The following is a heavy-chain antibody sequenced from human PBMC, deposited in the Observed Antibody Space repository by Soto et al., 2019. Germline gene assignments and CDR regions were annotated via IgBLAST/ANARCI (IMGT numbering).Heavy chain of an antibody. CDR2: IYPGDSDT. CDR3: ARGYCSSTSCYAPPLEWFDP. V-gene: IGHV5-51*01. Sequence: GESLKISCKGSGYSFTSYWIGWVRQMPGKGLEWMGIIYPGDSDTRYSPSFQGQVTISADKSISTAYLQWSSLKASDTAMYYCARGYCSSTSCYAPPLEWFDPWGQGTLVTVSS. J-gene: IGHJ5*02. CDR1: GYSFTSYW. D-gene: IGHD2-2*01.